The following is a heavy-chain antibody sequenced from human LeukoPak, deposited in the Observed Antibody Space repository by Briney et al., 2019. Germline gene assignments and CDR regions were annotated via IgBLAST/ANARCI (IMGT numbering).Heavy chain of an antibody. V-gene: IGHV3-30*18. CDR3: AKTARDTRKNWFDP. CDR1: GFTFSSYG. J-gene: IGHJ5*02. CDR2: ISYDGSNK. D-gene: IGHD5-24*01. Sequence: GGSLRLSCAASGFTFSSYGMHWVRQAPGKGLEWVAVISYDGSNKYYADSVKGRFTISRDNSKNTLYLQMNSLRAEDTAVYYCAKTARDTRKNWFDPWGQGTLVTVPS.